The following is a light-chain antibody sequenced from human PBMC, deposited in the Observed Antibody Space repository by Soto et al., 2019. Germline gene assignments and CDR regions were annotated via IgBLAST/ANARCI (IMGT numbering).Light chain of an antibody. CDR3: QHYDSSPPYT. J-gene: IGKJ2*01. Sequence: EIVLTQSPVTLSLSPGERATLSCRASRSFASSYLGWYQQKPGQAPRLLIYAASTRDTGIPDRFSGSGSATDFTLTISRLEPEDSAVYYCQHYDSSPPYTFGQGTKLEIK. CDR2: AAS. CDR1: RSFASSY. V-gene: IGKV3-20*01.